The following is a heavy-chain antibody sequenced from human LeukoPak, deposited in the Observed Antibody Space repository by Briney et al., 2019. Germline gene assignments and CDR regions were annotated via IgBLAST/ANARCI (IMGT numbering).Heavy chain of an antibody. CDR2: IIPIFGTA. V-gene: IGHV1-69*13. J-gene: IGHJ4*02. D-gene: IGHD1-26*01. CDR1: GGTFSSYA. Sequence: SVKVSCKASGGTFSSYAISWVRQAPGQGLECMGGIIPIFGTANYAQKLQGRVTITADESTSTAYIELSSLRSEDTAVYYCARGDSYSGSFTLDYWGQGTLVTVSS. CDR3: ARGDSYSGSFTLDY.